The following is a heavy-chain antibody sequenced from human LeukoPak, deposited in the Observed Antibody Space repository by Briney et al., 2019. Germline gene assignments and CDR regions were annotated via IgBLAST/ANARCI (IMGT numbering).Heavy chain of an antibody. V-gene: IGHV3-74*01. Sequence: GGSLRLSCAASGFTFSNYWMHWVRQAPGKGLVWVSRINSDGSSTTSADSVKGRFTISRDNAKNTLYLQMNSRRAEDTAVYYCAKGGATVIDYWGQGTLVTVSS. D-gene: IGHD4-17*01. CDR1: GFTFSNYW. CDR3: AKGGATVIDY. CDR2: INSDGSST. J-gene: IGHJ4*02.